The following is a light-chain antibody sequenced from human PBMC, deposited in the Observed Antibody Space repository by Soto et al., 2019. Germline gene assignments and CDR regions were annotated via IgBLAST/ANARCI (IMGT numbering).Light chain of an antibody. CDR3: QQYNSSSPET. V-gene: IGKV1-5*03. Sequence: DIQMTQSPSTLSASVGDRVTITCRASQSISSWLAWYQQKPGKAPKLLIYKASSLESGVPSRFSGSGSGTEFTLTISSLQPDDFATYYCQQYNSSSPETFGQGTRLEIK. CDR2: KAS. CDR1: QSISSW. J-gene: IGKJ5*01.